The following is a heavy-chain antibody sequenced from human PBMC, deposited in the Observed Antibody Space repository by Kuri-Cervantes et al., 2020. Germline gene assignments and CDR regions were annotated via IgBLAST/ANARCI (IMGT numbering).Heavy chain of an antibody. CDR2: IYYSGST. V-gene: IGHV4-61*01. J-gene: IGHJ6*02. D-gene: IGHD3-10*01. Sequence: ESLKISCTVSGGSVSSGSYYWSWIRQPPGKGLEWIGYIYYSGSTNYDPSLKSRVTISVDKSKNQFSLKLSSVTAADTAVYYCARATLWFGELLEYYYYGMDVWGQGTTVTVSS. CDR3: ARATLWFGELLEYYYYGMDV. CDR1: GGSVSSGSYY.